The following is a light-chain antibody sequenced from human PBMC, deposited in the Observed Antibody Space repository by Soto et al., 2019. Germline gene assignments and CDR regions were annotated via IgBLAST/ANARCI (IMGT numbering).Light chain of an antibody. J-gene: IGLJ1*01. CDR1: SSDVGGYNY. Sequence: QSVLTQPPSASGSPGHSVTLSCTGTSSDVGGYNYVSWYQQHPGKAPKLIISEVNKRPSGVPDRFSGSKSGNTASLTVSGLQAEDEADYYCISYTDRQSYLFGTGTKLTVL. CDR3: ISYTDRQSYL. V-gene: IGLV2-8*01. CDR2: EVN.